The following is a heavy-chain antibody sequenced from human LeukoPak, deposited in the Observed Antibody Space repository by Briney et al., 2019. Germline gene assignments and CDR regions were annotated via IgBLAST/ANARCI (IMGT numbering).Heavy chain of an antibody. CDR2: ISSSSSTI. CDR3: ARGWLQKSDAFDI. J-gene: IGHJ3*02. CDR1: GFTFSSYN. D-gene: IGHD5-12*01. V-gene: IGHV3-48*02. Sequence: SGGSLRLSCAASGFTFSSYNMNWVRQAPGKGLEWVSHISSSSSTIYYPDSVKGRFTISRDNAKNSLYLQMNSLRDEDTAVYYCARGWLQKSDAFDIWGQGTMVTVSS.